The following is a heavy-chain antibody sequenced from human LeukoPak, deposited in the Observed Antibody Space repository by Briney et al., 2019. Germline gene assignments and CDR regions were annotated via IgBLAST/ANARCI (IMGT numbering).Heavy chain of an antibody. V-gene: IGHV1-69*05. CDR3: ARDHCSGGSCYTFDY. CDR1: GGTFSSYA. Sequence: GASVKVSCKASGGTFSSYAISWVPQAPGQGLEWMGRIIPIFGTANYAQKFQGRVTITTDESTSTAYMELSSLRSEDTAVYYCARDHCSGGSCYTFDYWGQGTLVTVSS. CDR2: IIPIFGTA. J-gene: IGHJ4*02. D-gene: IGHD2-15*01.